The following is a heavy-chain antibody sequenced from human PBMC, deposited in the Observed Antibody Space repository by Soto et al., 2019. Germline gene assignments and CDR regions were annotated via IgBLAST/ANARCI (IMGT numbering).Heavy chain of an antibody. CDR3: ARHINSGRSCDY. J-gene: IGHJ4*02. D-gene: IGHD6-19*01. Sequence: SETLSITCTVSGGSISSHYWSWIRQPPGKGLEWIGYIYHSGTTNYNPSLKSRVTISVDTSKNQFSLKLSSVTAADTAVDFCARHINSGRSCDYWGQGTRVTVS. CDR2: IYHSGTT. V-gene: IGHV4-59*08. CDR1: GGSISSHY.